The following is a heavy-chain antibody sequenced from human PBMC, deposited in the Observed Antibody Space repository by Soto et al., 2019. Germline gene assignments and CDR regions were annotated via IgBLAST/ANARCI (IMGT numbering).Heavy chain of an antibody. Sequence: SVKVSCKASGGTFSSYAISWVRQAPGQGLEWMGGIIPIFGTANYAQKFQGRVTITADESTSTAYMELSSLRSEDTAVYYCARLVASPYGMDVWGQGTTVTVSS. J-gene: IGHJ6*02. D-gene: IGHD3-10*01. V-gene: IGHV1-69*13. CDR3: ARLVASPYGMDV. CDR2: IIPIFGTA. CDR1: GGTFSSYA.